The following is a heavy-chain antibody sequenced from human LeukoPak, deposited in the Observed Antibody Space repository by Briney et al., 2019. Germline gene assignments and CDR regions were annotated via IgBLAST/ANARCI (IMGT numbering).Heavy chain of an antibody. Sequence: SETLSLTCAVYGGSFSGYYWSWIRQPPGKGLEWIGEINHSGSTNYNPSLKSRVTISVDTSKNQFSLKLSSVTAADTAVYYCARGLITYYYDSSGYFSPFGYWGQGTLVTVSS. D-gene: IGHD3-22*01. V-gene: IGHV4-34*01. J-gene: IGHJ4*02. CDR2: INHSGST. CDR3: ARGLITYYYDSSGYFSPFGY. CDR1: GGSFSGYY.